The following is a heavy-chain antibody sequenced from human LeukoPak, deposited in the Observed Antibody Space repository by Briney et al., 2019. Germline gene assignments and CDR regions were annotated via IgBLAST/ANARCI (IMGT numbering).Heavy chain of an antibody. D-gene: IGHD3-22*01. CDR3: ARGSGYCYDY. J-gene: IGHJ4*02. CDR2: ISAYNGNT. CDR1: GYSFTTYW. Sequence: GESLKISCKGSGYSFTTYWISWVRQAPGQGLEWMGWISAYNGNTNYAQKLQGGVTMTTDTSTSTAYMELRSLRSDDTAVYYCARGSGYCYDYWGQGTLVTVSS. V-gene: IGHV1-18*04.